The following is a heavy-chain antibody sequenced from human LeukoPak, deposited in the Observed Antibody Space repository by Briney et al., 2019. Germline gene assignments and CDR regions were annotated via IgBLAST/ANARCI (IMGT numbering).Heavy chain of an antibody. J-gene: IGHJ5*02. D-gene: IGHD1-26*01. CDR3: ARSTRGPCANWYDP. CDR2: IYYSGST. Sequence: SETLSLTCTVSGGSISSYYWSWIRQPPGKGLEWIGYIYYSGSTNYNPSLKSRVTMSVDASTNQFSLKLSSVTAADTAVYYCARSTRGPCANWYDPWGQGTLVTVTS. CDR1: GGSISSYY. V-gene: IGHV4-59*12.